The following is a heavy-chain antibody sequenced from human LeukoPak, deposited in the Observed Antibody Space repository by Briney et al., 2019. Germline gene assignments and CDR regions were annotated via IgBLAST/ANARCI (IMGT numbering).Heavy chain of an antibody. CDR1: GGSISSSSYY. J-gene: IGHJ4*02. D-gene: IGHD3-10*01. V-gene: IGHV4-39*01. Sequence: PSETLSLTCTVSGGSISSSSYYWGWIRQPPGKGLEWIGSIYYSGGTYYNPSLNSRVTISVDTSKNQSSLKLSSVAAADTAVYYCARSYGTPSGSYLERPYYFDYWGQGTLVTVSS. CDR2: IYYSGGT. CDR3: ARSYGTPSGSYLERPYYFDY.